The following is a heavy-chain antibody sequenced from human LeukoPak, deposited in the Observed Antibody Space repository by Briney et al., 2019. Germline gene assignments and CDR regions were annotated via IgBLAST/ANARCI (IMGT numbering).Heavy chain of an antibody. CDR1: GFTFSHYY. CDR3: ATDRKSSSWYGISS. D-gene: IGHD6-13*01. Sequence: PGGSLRLSCVASGFTFSHYYMTWIRQAPGKGLEWVSYIKDGNSYTHYADSLKGRFTTSRDNSKNTLYLQMHSLTAEETAVYYCATDRKSSSWYGISSWGQGTLVTVSS. J-gene: IGHJ5*02. CDR2: IKDGNSYT. V-gene: IGHV3-11*06.